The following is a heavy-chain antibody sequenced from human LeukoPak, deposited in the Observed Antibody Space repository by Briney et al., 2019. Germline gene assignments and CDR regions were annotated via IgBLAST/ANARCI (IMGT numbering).Heavy chain of an antibody. CDR2: IYYSGST. V-gene: IGHV4-59*08. Sequence: SETLSLTCTVSGGSISSYYWSWIRQPPGKGLEWIGYIYYSGSTNYNPSLKSRVTISVDTSKNQFSLKLSSVTAADTAVYYCASWRYDSSGYYDWFDPWGQGTLVTVSS. J-gene: IGHJ5*02. D-gene: IGHD3-22*01. CDR3: ASWRYDSSGYYDWFDP. CDR1: GGSISSYY.